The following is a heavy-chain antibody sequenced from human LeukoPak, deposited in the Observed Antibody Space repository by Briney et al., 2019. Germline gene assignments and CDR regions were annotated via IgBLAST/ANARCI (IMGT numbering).Heavy chain of an antibody. CDR2: INHSGST. CDR1: GGSFSGYY. J-gene: IGHJ6*02. CDR3: AGNYCYYYGMDV. Sequence: SETLSLTCAVYGGSFSGYYWSWIRQPPGKGLEWIGEINHSGSTNYNPSLKSRVTISVDTSKNQFSLKLSSVAAADTAVYYCAGNYCYYYGMDVWGRGTTVSVSS. V-gene: IGHV4-34*01.